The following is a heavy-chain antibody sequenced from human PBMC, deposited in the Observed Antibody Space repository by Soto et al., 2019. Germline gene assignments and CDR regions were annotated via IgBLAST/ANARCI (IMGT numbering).Heavy chain of an antibody. V-gene: IGHV5-51*01. D-gene: IGHD6-13*01. CDR2: IYPGDSDT. CDR3: ARTAAAGKYYYGVDV. Sequence: GGSLKISCKGSGYSLSRYWIGWGRQMPGKGLEWMGIIYPGDSDTRYSPSFQGQVTISADKSISTAYLQWSSLKASDTAMYYCARTAAAGKYYYGVDVWGQGTTVTVSS. J-gene: IGHJ6*02. CDR1: GYSLSRYW.